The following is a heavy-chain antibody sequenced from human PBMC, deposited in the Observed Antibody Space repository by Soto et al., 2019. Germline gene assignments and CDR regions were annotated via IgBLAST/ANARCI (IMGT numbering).Heavy chain of an antibody. J-gene: IGHJ3*02. CDR1: GFTFSSYA. CDR2: ISGSGGST. V-gene: IGHV3-23*01. Sequence: GGSLRLSCAASGFTFSSYAMSWVRQAPGKGLEWVSAISGSGGSTYYADSVKGRFTISRDNSKNPLYLQMNSLRAEDTAVYYCAKGGLPYSSSWYAFDIWGQGTMVTVSS. D-gene: IGHD6-13*01. CDR3: AKGGLPYSSSWYAFDI.